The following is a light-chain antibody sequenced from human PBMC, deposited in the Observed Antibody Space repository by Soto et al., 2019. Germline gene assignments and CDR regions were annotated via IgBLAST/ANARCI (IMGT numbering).Light chain of an antibody. V-gene: IGLV2-14*01. CDR2: EVN. J-gene: IGLJ1*01. CDR3: SSYTRNSTYV. CDR1: SSDIGHYNY. Sequence: QSVLTQPASVSGSPGQSITITCTVTSSDIGHYNYVSWYQQYPGKAPKLMIYEVNNRPSGVSNRSSGSKSGNTASLTISGLQPEDEADYYCSSYTRNSTYVFGTGTKVTVL.